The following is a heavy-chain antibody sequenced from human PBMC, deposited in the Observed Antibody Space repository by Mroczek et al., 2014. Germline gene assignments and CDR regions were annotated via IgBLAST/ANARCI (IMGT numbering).Heavy chain of an antibody. CDR3: AKDRGSSAWFGLWDC. CDR2: VSDSGANT. J-gene: IGHJ4*02. Sequence: VQLQESGGGLVQPGGSLRVSCATSGFIFSSYAMSWVRQAPGKGLEWVAAVSDSGANTYYADSVRGRFTISRDNSKNTVYLQMNTLRAEDTAIYYCAKDRGSSAWFGLWDCWGQGTLVTVSS. CDR1: GFIFSSYA. D-gene: IGHD3-16*01. V-gene: IGHV3-23*01.